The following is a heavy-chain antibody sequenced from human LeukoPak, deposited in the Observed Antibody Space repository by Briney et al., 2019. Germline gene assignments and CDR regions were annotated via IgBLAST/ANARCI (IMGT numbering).Heavy chain of an antibody. J-gene: IGHJ6*03. V-gene: IGHV3-9*01. D-gene: IGHD1-14*01. CDR3: ARSPAGANYYLDV. CDR1: GFTFDDYA. CDR2: ISWNSGSI. Sequence: GGSLRLSCAASGFTFDDYAMHWVRQAPGKGLEWVSGISWNSGSIGYADSVKGRFAISGDNAKNSLYLQMNSLRAEDTAVYYCARSPAGANYYLDVWGKGTTVTISS.